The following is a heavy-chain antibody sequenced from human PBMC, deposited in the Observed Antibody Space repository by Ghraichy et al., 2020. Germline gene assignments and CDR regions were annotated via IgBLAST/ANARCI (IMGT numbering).Heavy chain of an antibody. V-gene: IGHV4-39*01. CDR1: GGSISSTSYY. D-gene: IGHD3-22*01. CDR3: AGASIFYYDSSGLGAVNF. J-gene: IGHJ3*01. CDR2: LFNTGST. Sequence: SETLSLTCSFSGGSISSTSYYWGWIPQPPGKGLEWLRSLFNTGSTYYNASLKGRVTISVDTSKNQVSLKLSSVTAADTGVYYCAGASIFYYDSSGLGAVNFWGRGTGVTVSS.